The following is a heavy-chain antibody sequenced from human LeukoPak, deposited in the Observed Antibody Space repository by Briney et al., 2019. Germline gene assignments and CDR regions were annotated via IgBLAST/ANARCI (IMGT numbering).Heavy chain of an antibody. Sequence: GGSLRLSCAASGFTFSSYAMSWVRQAPGKGLEWVSAISGSGGSTYYADSVKGRFTISRDNSRNTLYLQMNSLRVEDTAVYYCAKESAAGYSSGWYSSYFDYWGQGTLVTVSS. D-gene: IGHD6-19*01. V-gene: IGHV3-23*01. CDR3: AKESAAGYSSGWYSSYFDY. CDR1: GFTFSSYA. CDR2: ISGSGGST. J-gene: IGHJ4*02.